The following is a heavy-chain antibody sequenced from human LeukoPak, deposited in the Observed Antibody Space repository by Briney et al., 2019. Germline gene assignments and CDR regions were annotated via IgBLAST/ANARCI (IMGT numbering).Heavy chain of an antibody. CDR2: IWYDGSNQ. CDR3: VRDRGGGSGYSRYFDL. CDR1: GFTFDDYA. V-gene: IGHV3-33*08. Sequence: PGRSLRLSCAASGFTFDDYAMHWVRQAPGKGLEWVAVIWYDGSNQYYADSVKGRFTISRDNSKMILYLQMNSLRAEDTAVYYCVRDRGGGSGYSRYFDLWGQGTLVTVSS. J-gene: IGHJ5*02. D-gene: IGHD3-22*01.